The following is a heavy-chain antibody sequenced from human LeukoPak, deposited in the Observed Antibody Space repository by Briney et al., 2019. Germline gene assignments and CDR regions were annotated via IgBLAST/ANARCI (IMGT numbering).Heavy chain of an antibody. CDR3: ARSGDPDY. V-gene: IGHV3-48*01. CDR1: GFTFSNYN. CDR2: ISSSSSTI. J-gene: IGHJ4*02. D-gene: IGHD2-21*02. Sequence: QTGGSLRLSCAASGFTFSNYNMNWVRQAPGKGLEWVSYISSSSSTIFYADSMKGRFTISRDNAKNSLYLQMNSLRAEDTAVYYCARSGDPDYWGREPWSPSPQ.